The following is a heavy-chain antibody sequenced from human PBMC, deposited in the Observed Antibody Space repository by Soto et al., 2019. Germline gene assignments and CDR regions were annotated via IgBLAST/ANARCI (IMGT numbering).Heavy chain of an antibody. V-gene: IGHV3-21*01. CDR1: GFTFSSYA. CDR2: ISGSSSYI. Sequence: GGYLRLSCAASGFTFSSYAMSWVRQAPGKGLEWVSAISGSSSYIYYADSVKGRFTISRDNAKNSLYLQMNRLRAEDTAVYYCGSEDYAAEGYDPFEILGQGPMGT. J-gene: IGHJ3*02. D-gene: IGHD4-17*01. CDR3: GSEDYAAEGYDPFEI.